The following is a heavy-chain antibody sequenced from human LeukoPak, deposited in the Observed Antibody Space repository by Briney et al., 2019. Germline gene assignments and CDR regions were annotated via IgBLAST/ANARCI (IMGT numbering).Heavy chain of an antibody. V-gene: IGHV5-51*01. CDR3: ASRSRGYYRFDY. CDR2: IYPGDFDT. J-gene: IGHJ4*02. Sequence: GESLKISCKGSGYNFTSYWIGWVRQMPGKGLEWMGIIYPGDFDTTYSPSFQGQVTISVDKSITTAYLQWSSLKASDTAMYYCASRSRGYYRFDYWGQGTLVTVSS. CDR1: GYNFTSYW. D-gene: IGHD3-22*01.